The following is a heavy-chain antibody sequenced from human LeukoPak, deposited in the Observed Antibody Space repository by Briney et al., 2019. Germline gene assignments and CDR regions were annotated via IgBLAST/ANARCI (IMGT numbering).Heavy chain of an antibody. V-gene: IGHV3-15*01. CDR1: GFTFSNAW. D-gene: IGHD4-23*01. CDR3: TTVGDYVGEASFDY. Sequence: KPGGSLRLSCAAFGFTFSNAWMSWVRQAPGKGLEWVGRIKSKTDGGTTEYAAPVKARFTISIDDSKNTLYLQMNSLKTEDTAVYYCTTVGDYVGEASFDYWGQGTLVTVSS. J-gene: IGHJ4*02. CDR2: IKSKTDGGTT.